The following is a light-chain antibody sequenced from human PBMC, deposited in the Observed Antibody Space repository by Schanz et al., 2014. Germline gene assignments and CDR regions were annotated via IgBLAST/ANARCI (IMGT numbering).Light chain of an antibody. CDR2: DVS. CDR3: SSYAGSHNYV. CDR1: SSDIGGYNY. Sequence: QSALTQPASVSGSPGQSITISCTGTSSDIGGYNYVSWYQQHPGKAPKVMIFDVSNRPSGVSNRFSGSKSGNTASLTISGLQTEDEADYYCSSYAGSHNYVFGTGTKVTVL. V-gene: IGLV2-14*03. J-gene: IGLJ1*01.